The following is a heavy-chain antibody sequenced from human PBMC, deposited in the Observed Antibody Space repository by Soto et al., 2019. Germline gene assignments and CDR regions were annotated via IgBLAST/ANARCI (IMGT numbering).Heavy chain of an antibody. CDR1: GGSISSYY. CDR3: ARDHYGMDV. Sequence: QVQLQESGLGLVKSSETLSLTCTVSGGSISSYYWSWIRQPPGKGLEWIGYIYYRGSTNYNPSLKSRVTISVDTSKNQFSRKLTSVTAADTAVYYCARDHYGMDVWGQGTTVTVSS. V-gene: IGHV4-59*01. J-gene: IGHJ6*02. CDR2: IYYRGST.